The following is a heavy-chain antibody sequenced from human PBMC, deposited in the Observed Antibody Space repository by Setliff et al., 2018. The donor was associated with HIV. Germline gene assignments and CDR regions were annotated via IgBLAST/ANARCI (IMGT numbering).Heavy chain of an antibody. CDR1: GVSVSSGGYY. V-gene: IGHV4-31*03. CDR3: ARGESTAWDLAEYFQH. Sequence: PSETLSLTCTVSGVSVSSGGYYWSWIRQHPGKGLEWIGYVYYTGTSYFNPFLKSRITISVDTSKNHFSLKLGFVTAADTAVYYCARGESTAWDLAEYFQHWGHGTLVTVSS. D-gene: IGHD2-2*01. J-gene: IGHJ1*01. CDR2: VYYTGTS.